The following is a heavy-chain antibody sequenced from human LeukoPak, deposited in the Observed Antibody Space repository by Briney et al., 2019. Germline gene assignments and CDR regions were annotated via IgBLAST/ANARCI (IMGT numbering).Heavy chain of an antibody. V-gene: IGHV1-69*13. CDR1: GGTFSSYA. Sequence: SVKVSCKASGGTFSSYAISWVRQAPGQGLEWMGGIIPIFGTANYAQKFQGRVTITADESTSTAYMELSSLRSEDTAVYYCARPLERRLIHYFDFWGPGTLVTVSS. J-gene: IGHJ4*02. D-gene: IGHD6-25*01. CDR2: IIPIFGTA. CDR3: ARPLERRLIHYFDF.